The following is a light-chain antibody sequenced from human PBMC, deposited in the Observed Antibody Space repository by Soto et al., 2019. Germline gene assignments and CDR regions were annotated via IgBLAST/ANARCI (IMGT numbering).Light chain of an antibody. CDR3: QQHSKWPIT. Sequence: EIVMTQSPGTLSLSPGETATLYCRASQSVDSNYLAWYQQKPGQAPRLLVYGISTRATDIPARFSGSGSGTEFTLTISSLQSEDFGIYYCQQHSKWPITFGQGTRLEIK. V-gene: IGKV3-15*01. J-gene: IGKJ5*01. CDR2: GIS. CDR1: QSVDSN.